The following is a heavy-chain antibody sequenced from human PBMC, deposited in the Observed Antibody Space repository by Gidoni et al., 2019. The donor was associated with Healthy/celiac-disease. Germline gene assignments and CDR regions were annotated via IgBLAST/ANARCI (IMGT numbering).Heavy chain of an antibody. Sequence: EVQLVESGGGVVRPGGSLRLSCAASGSPFVDNGMSWVSPAPGKGLEWVSGINWNGGSPGYADSVKGRFTISRDNAKNSLYLQMNSLRAEDTALYHCAREGYDFWSGYRYYYMDVWGKGTTVTVSS. J-gene: IGHJ6*03. V-gene: IGHV3-20*01. CDR1: GSPFVDNG. CDR2: INWNGGSP. CDR3: AREGYDFWSGYRYYYMDV. D-gene: IGHD3-3*01.